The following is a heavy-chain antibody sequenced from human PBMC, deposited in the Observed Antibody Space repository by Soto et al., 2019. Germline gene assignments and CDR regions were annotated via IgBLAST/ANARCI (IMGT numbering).Heavy chain of an antibody. D-gene: IGHD6-13*01. CDR2: INHSGST. V-gene: IGHV4-34*01. Sequence: SETLSLTCAVYGGSFSCYYWSWIRQPPGKGLEWIGEINHSGSTNYNPSLKSRVTISVDTSKNQFSLKLSSVTAADTAVYYCARDIAAARPGGMDVWGQGTTVTVSS. J-gene: IGHJ6*02. CDR1: GGSFSCYY. CDR3: ARDIAAARPGGMDV.